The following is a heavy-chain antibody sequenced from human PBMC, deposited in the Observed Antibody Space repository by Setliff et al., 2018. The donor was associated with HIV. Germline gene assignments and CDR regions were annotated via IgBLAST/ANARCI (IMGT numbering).Heavy chain of an antibody. Sequence: ASVKVSCKASGGTFSSYAISWVRQDPGQGLEWMGGIIPIFGTANYAQKFKGRVTITADESTSTAYMELSSLRSEDTAVYYCARGALTDYYNFWSGYSYYYYYYMDVWGKGTTVTVSS. V-gene: IGHV1-69*13. D-gene: IGHD3-3*01. CDR2: IIPIFGTA. CDR1: GGTFSSYA. CDR3: ARGALTDYYNFWSGYSYYYYYYMDV. J-gene: IGHJ6*03.